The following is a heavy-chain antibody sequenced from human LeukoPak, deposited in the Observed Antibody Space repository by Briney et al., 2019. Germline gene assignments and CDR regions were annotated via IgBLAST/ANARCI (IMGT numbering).Heavy chain of an antibody. CDR2: INHSGST. D-gene: IGHD3-3*01. J-gene: IGHJ4*02. CDR3: ARVGRFLEWFGY. CDR1: GGSFSGYY. Sequence: SETLSLTCAVYGGSFSGYYWSWIRQPPGKGLEWIGEINHSGSTNYNPSLKSRVTISVDTSKNQFSLKLSSVTAADTAVYYCARVGRFLEWFGYWGQGTLVTVSS. V-gene: IGHV4-34*01.